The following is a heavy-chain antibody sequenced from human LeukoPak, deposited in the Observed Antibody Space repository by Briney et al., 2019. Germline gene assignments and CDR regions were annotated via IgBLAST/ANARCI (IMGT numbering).Heavy chain of an antibody. CDR3: AKDSEYYYGSGSYYSYYFDY. J-gene: IGHJ4*02. Sequence: GGSLRLSCAASGFSFSTYAMSWVRQAPGKGLEWVSAISGSGGSTYYADSVKGRFIISRDNSKNTLYLQMNSLRAEDMAVYYCAKDSEYYYGSGSYYSYYFDYWGQGTLVTVSS. V-gene: IGHV3-23*01. CDR1: GFSFSTYA. D-gene: IGHD3-10*01. CDR2: ISGSGGST.